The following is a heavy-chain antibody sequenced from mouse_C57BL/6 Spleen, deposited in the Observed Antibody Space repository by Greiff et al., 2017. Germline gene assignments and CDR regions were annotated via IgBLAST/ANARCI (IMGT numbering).Heavy chain of an antibody. CDR2: ISYDGSN. J-gene: IGHJ2*01. CDR3: ARGGTPGGYFDY. CDR1: GYSITSGYY. Sequence: ESGPGLVKPSQSLSLTCSVTGYSITSGYYWNWIRQFPGNKLEWMGYISYDGSNNYNPSPKNRISITRDTSKNQFFLKLNSVTTEDTATYYCARGGTPGGYFDYWGQGTTLTVSS. D-gene: IGHD3-3*01. V-gene: IGHV3-6*01.